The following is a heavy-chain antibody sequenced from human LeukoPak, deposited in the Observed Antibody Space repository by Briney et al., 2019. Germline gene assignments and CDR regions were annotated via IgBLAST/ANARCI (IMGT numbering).Heavy chain of an antibody. J-gene: IGHJ6*03. D-gene: IGHD4-23*01. CDR3: ASGVGTEPYYYYYMDV. CDR2: IIPIFGTA. V-gene: IGHV1-69*13. Sequence: SVKVSCKASGGTFSSYAISWVRQAPGQGLEWMGGIIPIFGTANYAQKFQGRVTITADESTSTAYMELSSLRSEDTAVYYCASGVGTEPYYYYYMDVWGKGTTVTVSS. CDR1: GGTFSSYA.